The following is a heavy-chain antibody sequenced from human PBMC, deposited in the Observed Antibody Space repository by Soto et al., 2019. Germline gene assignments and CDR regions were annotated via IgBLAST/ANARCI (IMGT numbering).Heavy chain of an antibody. CDR3: ARARDYYDSSGHPYYGMDV. CDR2: IGTAGDT. CDR1: GFTFSSYD. J-gene: IGHJ6*02. V-gene: IGHV3-13*04. Sequence: GGSLRLSCAASGFTFSSYDMHWVRQATGKGLEWVSAIGTAGDTYYPGSVKGRFTISRENAKNSLYLQMNSLRAGDTAVYYCARARDYYDSSGHPYYGMDVWGQGTTVTVSS. D-gene: IGHD3-22*01.